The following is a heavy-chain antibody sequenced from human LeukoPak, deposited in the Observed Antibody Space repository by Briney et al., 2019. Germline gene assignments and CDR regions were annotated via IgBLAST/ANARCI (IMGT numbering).Heavy chain of an antibody. Sequence: GGSLRLSCAASGFTFSNAWMGWVRQAPGKGLEWVGRVKSGTTEYAAPVKGRFTVSRDDSKNTLYLEMSSLKTEDAGVYYCTTRGDYYETRGYNYWGQGTLVTVSS. CDR3: TTRGDYYETRGYNY. CDR2: VKSGTT. J-gene: IGHJ4*02. V-gene: IGHV3-15*01. CDR1: GFTFSNAW. D-gene: IGHD3-22*01.